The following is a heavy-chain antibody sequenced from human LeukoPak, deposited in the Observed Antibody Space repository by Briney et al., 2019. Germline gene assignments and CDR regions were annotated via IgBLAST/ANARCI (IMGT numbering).Heavy chain of an antibody. V-gene: IGHV1-18*01. CDR1: GYTFTNYA. CDR3: ARDMVRGVIIISAFDI. D-gene: IGHD3-10*01. CDR2: ISGYNDNT. Sequence: ASVKVSCKASGYTFTNYAISWVRQAPGQGLEWMGWISGYNDNTNYAQKVQGRVTMTTDTSTSTAYMELRSLRSDDTAVYYCARDMVRGVIIISAFDIWGQGTMVTVSS. J-gene: IGHJ3*02.